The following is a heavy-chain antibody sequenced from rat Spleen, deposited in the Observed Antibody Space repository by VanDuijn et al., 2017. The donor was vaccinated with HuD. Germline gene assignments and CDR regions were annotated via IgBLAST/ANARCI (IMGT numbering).Heavy chain of an antibody. D-gene: IGHD2-1*01. CDR2: ITNTGDST. J-gene: IGHJ3*01. CDR3: TRDLYLGFAY. CDR1: GFTFSNFD. V-gene: IGHV5-27*01. Sequence: EVQLVESGGGLVQPGRSLKLSCVASGFTFSNFDMAWVRQAPTKGLEWVASITNTGDSTYYPDSVKGRFTISRDNAQSTLYLQMHSLRSEDTATYYCTRDLYLGFAYWGQGTLVTVSS.